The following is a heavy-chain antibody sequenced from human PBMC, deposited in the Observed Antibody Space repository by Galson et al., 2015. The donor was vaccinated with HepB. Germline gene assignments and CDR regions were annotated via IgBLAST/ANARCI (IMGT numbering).Heavy chain of an antibody. V-gene: IGHV1-18*01. Sequence: SVKVSCKASGYTFTCYGLTCVRQAPGQGLERMGWICAYNGNTNYTLELQGRVTMTTDTSTSTAYMELRSLRSDDTAVYYCARIRNQLLNDAFDIWGQGTMVTVSS. CDR2: ICAYNGNT. CDR1: GYTFTCYG. CDR3: ARIRNQLLNDAFDI. J-gene: IGHJ3*02. D-gene: IGHD2-2*01.